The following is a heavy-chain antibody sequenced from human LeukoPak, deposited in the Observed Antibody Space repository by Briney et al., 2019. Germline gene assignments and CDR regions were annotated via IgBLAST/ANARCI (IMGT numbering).Heavy chain of an antibody. CDR1: GYTFTGYY. J-gene: IGHJ3*02. Sequence: ASVKVSCKASGYTFTGYYIHWVRQAPGEGPEWVGWINPNSGGTNYAQKFQGRVTMTRDTSISTAYMELSRVTSDDTAVYYCAREVTLVVEPTTNAFDIWGQGTMVTVSS. D-gene: IGHD2-15*01. CDR2: INPNSGGT. CDR3: AREVTLVVEPTTNAFDI. V-gene: IGHV1-2*02.